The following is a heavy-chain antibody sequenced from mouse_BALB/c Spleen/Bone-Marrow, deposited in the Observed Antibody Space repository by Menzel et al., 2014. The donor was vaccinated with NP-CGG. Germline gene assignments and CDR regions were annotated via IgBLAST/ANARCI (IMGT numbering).Heavy chain of an antibody. CDR2: IDPANGNT. J-gene: IGHJ3*01. V-gene: IGHV14-3*02. Sequence: DVKLQESGAELVKPGASVKLSCTASGFNIKDTYMHWVKQRPEQGLEWIGRIDPANGNTKYDPKFQGKATMTADTSSNTAYLQLSSLTSEDTAVYYCATYYYGSSYGFAYWGQGTLVTVSA. CDR3: ATYYYGSSYGFAY. D-gene: IGHD1-1*01. CDR1: GFNIKDTY.